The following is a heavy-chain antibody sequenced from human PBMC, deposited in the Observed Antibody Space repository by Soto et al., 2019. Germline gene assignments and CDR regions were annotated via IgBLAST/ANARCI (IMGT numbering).Heavy chain of an antibody. V-gene: IGHV4-59*01. CDR2: IYDSGSGST. Sequence: SETLSLTCTVSGGSISTYYWSWIRQPPGKGLEWIGYIYDSGSGSTNYNPSLKSRVTISVDTSKNQFSLKLSSVTAADTAVYYCARDTRGTYSSSSSFDYWGQGTLVTVSS. CDR1: GGSISTYY. CDR3: ARDTRGTYSSSSSFDY. J-gene: IGHJ4*02. D-gene: IGHD6-6*01.